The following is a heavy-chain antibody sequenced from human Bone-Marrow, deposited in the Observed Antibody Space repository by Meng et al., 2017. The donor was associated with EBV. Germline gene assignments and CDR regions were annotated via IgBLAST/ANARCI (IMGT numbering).Heavy chain of an antibody. CDR1: GFSFSSYG. CDR3: AKIPLDY. D-gene: IGHD2-2*02. CDR2: ISYDGGNK. V-gene: IGHV3-30*18. J-gene: IGHJ4*02. Sequence: VQLVESGGGLVQPGXALRLSCAASGFSFSSYGMHWVRQAPGKGLEWVAVISYDGGNKYYGDSVKGRFTISRDNSKNTLYLQMNSLRAEDTAVYYCAKIPLDYWGQGTLVTVSS.